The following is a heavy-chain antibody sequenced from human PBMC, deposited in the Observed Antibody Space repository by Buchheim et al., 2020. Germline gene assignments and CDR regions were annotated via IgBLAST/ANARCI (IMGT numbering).Heavy chain of an antibody. D-gene: IGHD3-10*01. CDR3: AKSELWFGELPYYFDY. V-gene: IGHV3-23*01. CDR1: GFTFSSYA. Sequence: EVQLLESGGGLVQPGGSLRLSCAASGFTFSSYAMSWVRQAPGKGLEWVSAISGSGGSTYYADSVKGRFTISSDNSTNTLYLQMNSLRAEDTAVYYCAKSELWFGELPYYFDYWGQGTL. J-gene: IGHJ4*02. CDR2: ISGSGGST.